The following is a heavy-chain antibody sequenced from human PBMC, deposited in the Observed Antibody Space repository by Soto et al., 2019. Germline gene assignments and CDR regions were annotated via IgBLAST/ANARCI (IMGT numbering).Heavy chain of an antibody. Sequence: QLQLQESGPGLVKPSETLSLTCTVSGGSITRSSYYWGWIRQPPGKGLEWIGSINYRGSTYYNPSLESRVTISVDTSKNLFSLKLSSVTAADKAVYYCARPTTDYGDYGYWGQGTLVSVSS. J-gene: IGHJ4*02. CDR3: ARPTTDYGDYGY. CDR2: INYRGST. D-gene: IGHD4-17*01. V-gene: IGHV4-39*01. CDR1: GGSITRSSYY.